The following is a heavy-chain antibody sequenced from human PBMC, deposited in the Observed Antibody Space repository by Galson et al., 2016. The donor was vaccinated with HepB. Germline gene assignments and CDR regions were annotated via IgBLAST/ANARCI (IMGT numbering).Heavy chain of an antibody. V-gene: IGHV5-10-1*01. D-gene: IGHD3-10*01. CDR3: ARLGDPNFNPQAATFATHFFDY. CDR2: IDPSDSYT. CDR1: GYAFASYW. J-gene: IGHJ4*02. Sequence: QSGAEVKKPGESLQISCEGSGYAFASYWISWVRQMPGKGLEWMGRIDPSDSYTNYSPPFQGPVTISADKSDKSITTAYLQWSSLKASDTAMYYCARLGDPNFNPQAATFATHFFDYWGQGTLVTVSS.